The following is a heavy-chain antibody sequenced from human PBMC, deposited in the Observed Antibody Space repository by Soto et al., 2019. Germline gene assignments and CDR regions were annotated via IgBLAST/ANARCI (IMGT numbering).Heavy chain of an antibody. D-gene: IGHD2-2*01. V-gene: IGHV4-34*01. J-gene: IGHJ6*02. CDR3: ARGLYCSSTSCYGGTDYGMDV. Sequence: PSETLSLTCAVYGGSFSGYYWSWIRQPPGKGLEWIGEINHSGSTNYNPSLKSRVTISVDTSKNQFSLKLSSVTAADTAVYYCARGLYCSSTSCYGGTDYGMDVWGQGTTVTVSS. CDR1: GGSFSGYY. CDR2: INHSGST.